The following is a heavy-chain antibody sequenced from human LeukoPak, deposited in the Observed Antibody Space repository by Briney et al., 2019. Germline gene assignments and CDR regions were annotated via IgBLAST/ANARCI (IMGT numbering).Heavy chain of an antibody. V-gene: IGHV3-23*01. D-gene: IGHD5-12*01. Sequence: RLSXXXXGFTXXXXAMXXXXXXXXXXXXXXSAISGSGGSTYYADSVKGRFTISRDNSKNTLYLQMNSLRAEDTAVYYCAKDVIVATDGVDYWGQGTLVTVSS. CDR1: GFTXXXXA. CDR2: ISGSGGST. CDR3: AKDVIVATDGVDY. J-gene: IGHJ4*02.